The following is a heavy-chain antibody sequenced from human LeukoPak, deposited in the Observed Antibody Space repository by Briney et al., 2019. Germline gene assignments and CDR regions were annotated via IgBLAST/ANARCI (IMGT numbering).Heavy chain of an antibody. CDR1: GGSFSGYY. V-gene: IGHV4-34*01. Sequence: SETLSLTCAVYGGSFSGYYWSWIRQPPGKGLEWIGEINHSGSTNYNPSLKSRVTMSVDKSKNQFSLRLSSVTAADTAVYFCARRGYYDFAWGQGTLVTVSS. CDR3: ARRGYYDFA. D-gene: IGHD3-3*01. CDR2: INHSGST. J-gene: IGHJ5*02.